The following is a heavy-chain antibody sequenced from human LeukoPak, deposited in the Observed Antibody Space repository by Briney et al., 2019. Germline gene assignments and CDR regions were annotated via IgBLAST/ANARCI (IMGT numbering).Heavy chain of an antibody. D-gene: IGHD2-2*01. Sequence: HPGRSLRLSCAASGFTLSSYAMHWVRQAPGKGLEWVAVISYDGSNKYYTDSVKGRFTISRDNSRNTLYLQMNSLRAEDTAVYYCARDPLLAHQRGYFDYWGQGTLVTVSS. CDR1: GFTLSSYA. J-gene: IGHJ4*02. V-gene: IGHV3-30-3*01. CDR2: ISYDGSNK. CDR3: ARDPLLAHQRGYFDY.